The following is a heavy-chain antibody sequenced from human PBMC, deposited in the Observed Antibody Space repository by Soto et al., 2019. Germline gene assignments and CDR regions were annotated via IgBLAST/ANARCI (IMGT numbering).Heavy chain of an antibody. CDR2: IYHTGNT. J-gene: IGHJ4*02. CDR3: ERDLTY. V-gene: IGHV4-4*02. Sequence: PSETLSLTCTVSRGAIRSPNWWTWVRQTPGKGLELIWEIYHTGNTNYNPPLRSRATISVDMSKRQFSLNVTSVTAADTAIYYCERDLTYWGEGTPVTVS. CDR1: RGAIRSPNW.